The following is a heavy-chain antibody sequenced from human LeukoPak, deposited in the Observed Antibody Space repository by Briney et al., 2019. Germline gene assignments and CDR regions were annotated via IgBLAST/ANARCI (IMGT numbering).Heavy chain of an antibody. CDR2: IYYSGST. J-gene: IGHJ4*02. Sequence: PSETLSLTCTVSGGSISSYYWSRIRQPPGKGLEWIGYIYYSGSTNYNPSLKSRVTISVDTSKNQFSLKLSSVTAADTAVYYCARREKSPYYFDYWGQGTLVTVSS. CDR3: ARREKSPYYFDY. V-gene: IGHV4-59*01. D-gene: IGHD1-26*01. CDR1: GGSISSYY.